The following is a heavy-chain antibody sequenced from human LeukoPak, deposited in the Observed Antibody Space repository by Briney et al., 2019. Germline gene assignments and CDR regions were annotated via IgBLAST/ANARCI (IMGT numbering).Heavy chain of an antibody. CDR3: ARELGYCSSTSCYVYYYYYGMDV. J-gene: IGHJ6*02. V-gene: IGHV1-69*13. CDR2: IIPIFGTA. D-gene: IGHD2-2*01. CDR1: GGTFSSYA. Sequence: SVTVSCTASGGTFSSYAISWVRQAPGQGLEWMGGIIPIFGTANYAQKFQGRVTITADESASTAYMELSSLRSEDTAVYYCARELGYCSSTSCYVYYYYYGMDVWGQGTTVTVSS.